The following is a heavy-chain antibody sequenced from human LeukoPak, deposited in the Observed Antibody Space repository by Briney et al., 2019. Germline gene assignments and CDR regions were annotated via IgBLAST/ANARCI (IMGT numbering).Heavy chain of an antibody. J-gene: IGHJ4*02. Sequence: GESLRISCKGSGYSFTSYWISWVRQMPGKGLEWMGRIDPSDSYTNYSPSFQGHVTISADKSISTAYLQWSSLKASDTAMYYCARRAYHDSSGYYYYADYWGQGTLVTVSS. D-gene: IGHD3-22*01. CDR1: GYSFTSYW. CDR2: IDPSDSYT. CDR3: ARRAYHDSSGYYYYADY. V-gene: IGHV5-10-1*01.